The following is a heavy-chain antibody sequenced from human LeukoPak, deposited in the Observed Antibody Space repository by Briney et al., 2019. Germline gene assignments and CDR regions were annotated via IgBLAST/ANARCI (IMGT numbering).Heavy chain of an antibody. CDR2: ISAYNGNT. CDR3: ARVFSGQQLHY. J-gene: IGHJ4*02. D-gene: IGHD6-13*01. CDR1: GYTFTSYA. V-gene: IGHV1-18*01. Sequence: ASVKVSCKAPGYTFTSYAISWVRQAPGQGLEWMGWISAYNGNTDYAQKLQGRVTMTTDTSTSTAYMELRSLRSDDTAVYYCARVFSGQQLHYWGQGTLVTVSS.